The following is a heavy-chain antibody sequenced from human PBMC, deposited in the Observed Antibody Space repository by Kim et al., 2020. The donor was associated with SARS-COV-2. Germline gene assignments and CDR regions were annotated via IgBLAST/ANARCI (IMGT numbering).Heavy chain of an antibody. J-gene: IGHJ6*02. Sequence: GGSLRLSCAASGFTFSSYGMHWVRQAPGKGLEWVAVIWYDGSNKYYADSVKGRFTISRDNSKNTLYLQMNSLRAEDTAVYYCAREGYYGSGRDYYYYGMDVWGQGTTVTVSS. D-gene: IGHD3-10*01. CDR2: IWYDGSNK. CDR3: AREGYYGSGRDYYYYGMDV. V-gene: IGHV3-33*01. CDR1: GFTFSSYG.